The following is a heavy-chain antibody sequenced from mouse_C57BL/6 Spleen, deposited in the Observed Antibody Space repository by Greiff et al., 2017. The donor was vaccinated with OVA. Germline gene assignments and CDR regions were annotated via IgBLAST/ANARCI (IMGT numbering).Heavy chain of an antibody. D-gene: IGHD1-1*01. CDR3: ARGAYGSSYGWFAY. CDR1: GYTFTDYN. V-gene: IGHV1-22*01. Sequence: VQLQQSGPELVKPGASVKMSCKASGYTFTDYNMHWVKQSHGKSLEWIGYINPNNGGTSYNQKFKGKATLTVNKSSSTAYMELRSLTSEDSAVYYCARGAYGSSYGWFAYWGQGTLVTVSA. J-gene: IGHJ3*01. CDR2: INPNNGGT.